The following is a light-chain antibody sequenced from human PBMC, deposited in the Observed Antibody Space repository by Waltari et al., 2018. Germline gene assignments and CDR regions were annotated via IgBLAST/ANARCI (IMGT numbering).Light chain of an antibody. CDR2: DVS. CDR1: SSDVGGYNY. J-gene: IGLJ2*01. Sequence: QSALPQPASVSGSPGQSITISCPGTSSDVGGYNYFSWYQQHPGKAPKLMIYDVSNRPSGVSNRFSGSKSGNTASLTISGLQAEDEADYYCSSYTSSSTLVVFGGGTKLTVL. CDR3: SSYTSSSTLVV. V-gene: IGLV2-14*03.